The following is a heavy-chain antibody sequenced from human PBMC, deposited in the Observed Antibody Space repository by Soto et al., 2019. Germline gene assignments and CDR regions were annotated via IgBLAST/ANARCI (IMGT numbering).Heavy chain of an antibody. CDR1: GGSISSGDYY. Sequence: SETLSLTCTVSGGSISSGDYYWSWIRQPPGKGLEWIGYIYYSGSTYYNPSLKSRVTISVDTSKNQFSLKLSSVTAADTAVYYCARDRYSSGWLIDYWGQGTLVTVSS. CDR3: ARDRYSSGWLIDY. CDR2: IYYSGST. D-gene: IGHD6-19*01. J-gene: IGHJ4*02. V-gene: IGHV4-30-4*01.